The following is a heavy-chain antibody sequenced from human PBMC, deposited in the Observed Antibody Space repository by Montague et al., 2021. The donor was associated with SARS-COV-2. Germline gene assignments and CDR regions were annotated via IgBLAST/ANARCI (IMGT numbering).Heavy chain of an antibody. D-gene: IGHD5-12*01. V-gene: IGHV3-21*04. CDR3: AREEVATIPSE. J-gene: IGHJ4*02. CDR1: GFTFRSYA. CDR2: ISGSGSAV. Sequence: LSLSFPAAGFTFRSYAMSWVRQAPGKGLQWVSGISGSGSAVYYTDSVKGRFTISRDNAKNSLYLELTSLRVDDTAKYYCAREEVATIPSEWGQGILVIVSS.